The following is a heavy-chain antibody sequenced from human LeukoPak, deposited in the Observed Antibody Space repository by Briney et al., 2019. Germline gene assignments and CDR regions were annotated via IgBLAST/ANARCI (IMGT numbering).Heavy chain of an antibody. CDR3: ARWHSHGRYFDY. J-gene: IGHJ4*02. V-gene: IGHV4-59*01. D-gene: IGHD1-26*01. CDR1: GGSIRNYY. CDR2: TSDSGHT. Sequence: PSETLSLTCTVSGGSIRNYYWNWIRQPPAKGLEWIGYTSDSGHTDYNPSLKSRVTISADTSKNQFSLKLTSATAADTAVYFCARWHSHGRYFDYWGQGALVTVSS.